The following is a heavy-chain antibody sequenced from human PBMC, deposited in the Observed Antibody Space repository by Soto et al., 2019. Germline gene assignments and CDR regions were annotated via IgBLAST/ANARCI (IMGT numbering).Heavy chain of an antibody. J-gene: IGHJ5*02. Sequence: PSETLSLTCAVSGYSISSGYYWGLIRQPPGKGLGWIGSIYHSGSTYYNPSLKSRVTISVDTSKNQFSLTLTSVTAAVTAVDYCVRTAREGAVAPHWFDRWGQGSQVTVSS. V-gene: IGHV4-38-2*01. CDR3: VRTAREGAVAPHWFDR. CDR2: IYHSGST. D-gene: IGHD2-21*02. CDR1: GYSISSGYY.